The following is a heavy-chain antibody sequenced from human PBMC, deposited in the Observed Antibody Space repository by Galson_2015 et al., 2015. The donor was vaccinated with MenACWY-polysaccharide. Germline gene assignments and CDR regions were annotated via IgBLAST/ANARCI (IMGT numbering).Heavy chain of an antibody. Sequence: SLRLSCAASGFTVSSYWMHWGRQAPGKGQVWVSRINSDGSSTRSAESVKGRLTISRDNAKNTLYLQMNSLRADDTAVYYCARNVRPYTSGAIPDYWGQGTLVTVSS. CDR1: GFTVSSYW. CDR3: ARNVRPYTSGAIPDY. D-gene: IGHD2-8*01. V-gene: IGHV3-74*01. CDR2: INSDGSST. J-gene: IGHJ4*02.